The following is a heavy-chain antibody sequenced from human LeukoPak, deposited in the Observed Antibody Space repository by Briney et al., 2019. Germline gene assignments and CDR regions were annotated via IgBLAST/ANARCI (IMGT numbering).Heavy chain of an antibody. J-gene: IGHJ4*02. Sequence: PSETLSLTCTVSGGSISSYYWSWIRQPPGKGLEWIGYIYYSGSTNYNPSLKSRVTISVDTSKNQFSLKLSSVTAADTAVYYYARQEGYSSSFDYWGQGTLVTVSS. D-gene: IGHD6-13*01. CDR2: IYYSGST. CDR1: GGSISSYY. CDR3: ARQEGYSSSFDY. V-gene: IGHV4-59*08.